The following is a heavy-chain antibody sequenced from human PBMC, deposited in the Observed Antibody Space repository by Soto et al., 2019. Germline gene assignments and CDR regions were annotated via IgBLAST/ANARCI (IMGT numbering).Heavy chain of an antibody. CDR3: ARDLWGYCGTDCYPLDV. V-gene: IGHV4-59*01. Sequence: SETLSLTCTVSGGSIRSYYWSWIRQAPGKGLEWIGYLYNSGSNVYNPSLKSRVTISVDTSKNQFSLKLNSVTAADTAVYYCARDLWGYCGTDCYPLDVWGQGTTVTVSS. CDR1: GGSIRSYY. J-gene: IGHJ6*02. CDR2: LYNSGSN. D-gene: IGHD2-21*02.